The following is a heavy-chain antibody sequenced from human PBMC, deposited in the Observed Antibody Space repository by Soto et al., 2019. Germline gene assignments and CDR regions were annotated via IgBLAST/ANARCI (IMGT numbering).Heavy chain of an antibody. Sequence: AAVKVSCKASGYTFTGYYMHWVRQAPGQGLEWMGWINPNSGGTNYAQKFQGRVTMTRDTSISTAYMELSRLRSDDTAVYYCARAVVVPAAEYYYYGMDVWGQGTTVTVSS. CDR1: GYTFTGYY. J-gene: IGHJ6*02. CDR3: ARAVVVPAAEYYYYGMDV. D-gene: IGHD2-2*01. V-gene: IGHV1-2*02. CDR2: INPNSGGT.